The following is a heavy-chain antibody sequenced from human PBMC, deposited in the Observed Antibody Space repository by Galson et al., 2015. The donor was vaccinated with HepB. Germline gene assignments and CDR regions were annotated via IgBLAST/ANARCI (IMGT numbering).Heavy chain of an antibody. V-gene: IGHV3-7*03. Sequence: SLRLSCAASGFTFGKSWMNWVRQAPGKGLEWVANINEGSNQKYYLDSVKGRFTISRDNAKNSLYLQMNSLGAGDTAVYYCATFRFSSGWHFDHWGQGALVTVSS. CDR1: GFTFGKSW. CDR2: INEGSNQK. CDR3: ATFRFSSGWHFDH. J-gene: IGHJ4*02. D-gene: IGHD6-19*01.